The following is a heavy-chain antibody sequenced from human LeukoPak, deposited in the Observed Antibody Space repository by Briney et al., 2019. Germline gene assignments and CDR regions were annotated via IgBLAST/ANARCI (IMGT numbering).Heavy chain of an antibody. CDR3: ARAIHSKPPGGFDY. D-gene: IGHD1-14*01. V-gene: IGHV3-48*03. CDR1: GFTFSSYE. CDR2: ISSSGSTI. J-gene: IGHJ4*02. Sequence: GGSLRLSCAASGFTFSSYEMNWVRQAPGKGLEWVSYISSSGSTIYYADSVKGRFTISRDNAKNSLYLQMNSLRAEDTAVYYCARAIHSKPPGGFDYWGQGTLVTVSS.